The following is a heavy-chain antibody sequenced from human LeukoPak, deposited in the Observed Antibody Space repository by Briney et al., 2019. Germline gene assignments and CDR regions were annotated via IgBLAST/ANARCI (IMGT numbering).Heavy chain of an antibody. Sequence: GGSLRLSCAASGFTFSNSGMSWVRQAPGKGLEWVSVISNTGDKTASADSVRGRFTISRDNSMNTLYLQMNSLRAEDTAVYYCTILMYREIRTVDYWGQGTLVTVSS. CDR2: ISNTGDKT. CDR1: GFTFSNSG. V-gene: IGHV3-23*01. J-gene: IGHJ4*02. CDR3: TILMYREIRTVDY. D-gene: IGHD1-26*01.